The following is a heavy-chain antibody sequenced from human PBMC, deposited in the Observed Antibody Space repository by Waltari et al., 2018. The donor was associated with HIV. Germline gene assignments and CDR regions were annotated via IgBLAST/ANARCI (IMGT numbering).Heavy chain of an antibody. D-gene: IGHD4-4*01. CDR2: IYTSGST. V-gene: IGHV4-4*07. Sequence: QVQLQESGPGLVKPSETLSLTCTVSGGSISSYYWSWIRQPAGKGLEWIGRIYTSGSTNHNPSLKSRVTMAVDTSKNQFSLKLSSVTGADTAVYYCAREPLTTHDAFDIWGQGTMVTVSS. J-gene: IGHJ3*02. CDR1: GGSISSYY. CDR3: AREPLTTHDAFDI.